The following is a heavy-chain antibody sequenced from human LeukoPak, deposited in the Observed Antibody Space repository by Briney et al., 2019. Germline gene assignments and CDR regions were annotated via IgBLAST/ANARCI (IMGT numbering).Heavy chain of an antibody. Sequence: PSETLSLTCTVSGGSISSYYWSWIRQPPGKGLEWIGSIYYSGNTYYNASLKSQVSISIDTSKNQFSLRLTSVTAADTAVYYCARASHWNQLHYFDYWGQGTLVTVSS. CDR1: GGSISSYY. J-gene: IGHJ4*02. D-gene: IGHD1-1*01. V-gene: IGHV4-59*04. CDR3: ARASHWNQLHYFDY. CDR2: IYYSGNT.